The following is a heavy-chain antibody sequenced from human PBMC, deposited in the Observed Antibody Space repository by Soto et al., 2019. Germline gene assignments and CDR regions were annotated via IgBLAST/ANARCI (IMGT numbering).Heavy chain of an antibody. V-gene: IGHV4-31*03. Sequence: SETLSLTCTVSGGSISSGGYYWSWIRQHPGKGLEWTGYIYYSGSTYYNPSLKSRVTISVDTSKNQFSLKLSSVTAADTAVYYCARVPERFSGDAFDIWGQGTMVTVSS. CDR3: ARVPERFSGDAFDI. J-gene: IGHJ3*02. D-gene: IGHD3-10*01. CDR2: IYYSGST. CDR1: GGSISSGGYY.